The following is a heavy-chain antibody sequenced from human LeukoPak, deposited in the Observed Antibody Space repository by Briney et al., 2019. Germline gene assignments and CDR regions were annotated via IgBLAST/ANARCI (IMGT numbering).Heavy chain of an antibody. Sequence: ASVKVSCKASGYTFTSYDINWVRQATGQGLEWRGWMNPNSGNTGYAQKFQGRVTMTRNTSISTAYMELSSLRSEDTAVYYCARAGSGLYYFDYWGQGTLVTVSS. V-gene: IGHV1-8*01. CDR3: ARAGSGLYYFDY. CDR1: GYTFTSYD. J-gene: IGHJ4*02. CDR2: MNPNSGNT. D-gene: IGHD6-19*01.